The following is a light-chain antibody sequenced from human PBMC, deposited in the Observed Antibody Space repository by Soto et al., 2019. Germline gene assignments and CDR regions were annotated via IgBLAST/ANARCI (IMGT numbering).Light chain of an antibody. CDR2: GAS. V-gene: IGKV3-15*01. Sequence: EIVMTQSPATLSVFPGERATLSCRASQSVSSSLAWYQQKPGQVPRLLMYGASTRATGIPARFSGSGSGTEFTLTISSLQSEDFAVYYCQQYNNWPPITFGQGTRLEIK. CDR3: QQYNNWPPIT. J-gene: IGKJ5*01. CDR1: QSVSSS.